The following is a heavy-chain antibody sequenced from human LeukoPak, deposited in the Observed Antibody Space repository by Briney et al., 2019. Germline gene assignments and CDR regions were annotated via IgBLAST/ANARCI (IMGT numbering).Heavy chain of an antibody. D-gene: IGHD3-10*01. V-gene: IGHV3-11*04. J-gene: IGHJ5*02. Sequence: PGGSLRLSCGASGFTFSDYYMSWIRQAPGKGLEWVSYISSSGSSIYYTDSVKGRFTISRDNAKNSLYLQMNSLRAEDTAVYYCARDLVVRGRWSWFDPRGQGTLVTVSS. CDR3: ARDLVVRGRWSWFDP. CDR1: GFTFSDYY. CDR2: ISSSGSSI.